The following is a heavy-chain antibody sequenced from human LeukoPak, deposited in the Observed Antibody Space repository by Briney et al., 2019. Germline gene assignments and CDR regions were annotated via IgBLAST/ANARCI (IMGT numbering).Heavy chain of an antibody. V-gene: IGHV1-2*02. J-gene: IGHJ6*02. CDR1: GYTFTGYY. D-gene: IGHD3-10*01. CDR2: INPNNGGT. Sequence: ASVKVSCKASGYTFTGYYIHWVRQAPGQGLEWMGWINPNNGGTNSAQKFQGRVTMTRDTSISTAYVELSSLRSDDTAVYYCALWFGELSALINYYYYGMDVWGQGTTVTVSS. CDR3: ALWFGELSALINYYYYGMDV.